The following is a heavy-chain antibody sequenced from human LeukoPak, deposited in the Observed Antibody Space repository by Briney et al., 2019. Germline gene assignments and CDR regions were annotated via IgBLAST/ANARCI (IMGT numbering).Heavy chain of an antibody. Sequence: ASVKVSCKASGYTFTGYYMHWVRQAPGQGLEWMGWINPNSGGTNYAQKFQGRVTMTRDTSISTAYMELSRLRSDDTAVYYCARDRRNYYGSGSAHNWFDPWGQGTLVTVSS. D-gene: IGHD3-10*01. CDR2: INPNSGGT. V-gene: IGHV1-2*02. J-gene: IGHJ5*02. CDR1: GYTFTGYY. CDR3: ARDRRNYYGSGSAHNWFDP.